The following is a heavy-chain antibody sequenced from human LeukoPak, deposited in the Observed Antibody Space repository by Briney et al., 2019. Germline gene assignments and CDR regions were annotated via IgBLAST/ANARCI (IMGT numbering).Heavy chain of an antibody. V-gene: IGHV1-2*02. CDR1: GYTFTGYY. J-gene: IGHJ6*02. D-gene: IGHD5-12*01. Sequence: ASVKVSCKASGYTFTGYYMHWVRQAPGQGLEWMGWINPNSGGTNYAQKFQGRVTMTRDTSISTAYMELSRLRSDDTAVYYCARRLIVARGYGMDVWGQGTTVTVSS. CDR3: ARRLIVARGYGMDV. CDR2: INPNSGGT.